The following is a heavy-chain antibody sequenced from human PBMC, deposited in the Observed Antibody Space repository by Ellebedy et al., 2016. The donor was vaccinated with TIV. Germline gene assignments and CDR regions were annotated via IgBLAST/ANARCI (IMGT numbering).Heavy chain of an antibody. CDR1: GYTFASYD. CDR2: MNPNSGNT. V-gene: IGHV1-8*01. CDR3: ARGAFSSSFLFKYNYYGMDV. D-gene: IGHD6-6*01. J-gene: IGHJ6*02. Sequence: AASVKVSCKASGYTFASYDVNWVRQATGQGPEWMGWMNPNSGNTGYAQQFQGRVTMTRKTSKSTAYMELSSLRSEDTAVYYCARGAFSSSFLFKYNYYGMDVWGQGTTVTVSS.